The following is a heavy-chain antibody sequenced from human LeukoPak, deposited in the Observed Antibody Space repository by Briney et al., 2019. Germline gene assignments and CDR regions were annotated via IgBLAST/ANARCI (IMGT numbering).Heavy chain of an antibody. CDR2: IKQDGSEK. Sequence: GGSLRLSCAASGFTFSSYAMSWVRQAPGKGLEWVANIKQDGSEKYYVDSVKGRFTISRDNAKNSLYLQMNSLRAEDTAVYYCARDGEMATFDYWGQGTLVTVSP. CDR3: ARDGEMATFDY. D-gene: IGHD5-24*01. V-gene: IGHV3-7*05. J-gene: IGHJ4*02. CDR1: GFTFSSYA.